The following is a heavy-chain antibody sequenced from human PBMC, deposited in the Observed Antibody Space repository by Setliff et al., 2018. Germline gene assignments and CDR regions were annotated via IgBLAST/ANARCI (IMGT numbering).Heavy chain of an antibody. V-gene: IGHV3-74*01. CDR2: IKDDGSIT. D-gene: IGHD2-21*01. Sequence: PGGSLRLSCAASGFTFGSHWMHWVRQAPGKGLVWVSRIKDDGSITSYADSVKGRFTISRDNAQNTLYLQMNSLRVEDTAVYYCVRLYATSWYSSWFDPWGQGTRVTVSS. J-gene: IGHJ5*02. CDR3: VRLYATSWYSSWFDP. CDR1: GFTFGSHW.